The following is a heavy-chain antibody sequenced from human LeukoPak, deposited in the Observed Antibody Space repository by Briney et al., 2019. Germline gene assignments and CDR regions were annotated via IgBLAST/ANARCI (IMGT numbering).Heavy chain of an antibody. CDR3: ARDVFSYDSSGYYHY. V-gene: IGHV3-21*01. CDR1: GFTFSSYS. D-gene: IGHD3-22*01. CDR2: ISSSSSYI. J-gene: IGHJ4*02. Sequence: GGSLRLSCAASGFTFSSYSMNWVRQAPGKGLEWVSSISSSSSYIYYADSVRGRFTISRDNAKNSLYLQMNSLRAEDTAVYYCARDVFSYDSSGYYHYWGQGTWSPSPQ.